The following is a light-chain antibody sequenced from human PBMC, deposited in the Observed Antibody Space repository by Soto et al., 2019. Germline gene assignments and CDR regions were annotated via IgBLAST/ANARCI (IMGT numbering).Light chain of an antibody. V-gene: IGLV2-14*01. J-gene: IGLJ2*01. CDR1: SSDIGGFNR. CDR2: DVG. CDR3: SSYTSSSTLL. Sequence: QSVLTQPASVSGSPGQSITISCTETSSDIGGFNRVSWYQQHPGKAPKLMIFDVGYRPSGVSNRFSASKSGNTASLTISGLQAEDEADYYCSSYTSSSTLLFGGGTKLTVL.